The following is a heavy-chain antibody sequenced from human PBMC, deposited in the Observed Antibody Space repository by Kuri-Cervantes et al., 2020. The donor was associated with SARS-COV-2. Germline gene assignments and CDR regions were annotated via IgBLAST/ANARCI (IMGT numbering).Heavy chain of an antibody. CDR2: INPNSGGT. CDR1: GYTFTGYY. CDR3: ARSTPSRRLVVISQGGAFDI. Sequence: ASVKVSCKASGYTFTGYYMHWVRQAPGQGLEWMGWINPNSGGTNYAQKFQGWVTMTRDTSISTVYMELSRLRSHDTAVYYCARSTPSRRLVVISQGGAFDIWGQGTMVTVSS. D-gene: IGHD3-22*01. V-gene: IGHV1-2*04. J-gene: IGHJ3*02.